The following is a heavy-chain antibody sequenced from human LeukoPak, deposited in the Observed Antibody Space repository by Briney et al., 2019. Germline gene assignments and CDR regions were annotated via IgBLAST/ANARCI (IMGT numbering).Heavy chain of an antibody. J-gene: IGHJ4*02. V-gene: IGHV3-21*01. Sequence: GGSLRLSRAASGFTSSGYIMNWVPGAPGKGVEGVSSISSSSSYIYYADSVKGRFTISRDNAKNSLYLQMNSLRAEDTAVYYCAREGLIAARPVHYWGQGTLVTVSS. CDR2: ISSSSSYI. D-gene: IGHD6-6*01. CDR1: GFTSSGYI. CDR3: AREGLIAARPVHY.